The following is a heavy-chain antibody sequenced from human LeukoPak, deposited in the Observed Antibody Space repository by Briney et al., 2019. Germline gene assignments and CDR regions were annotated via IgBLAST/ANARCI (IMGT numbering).Heavy chain of an antibody. CDR2: IYHSGPT. D-gene: IGHD2-21*01. V-gene: IGHV4-38-2*02. Sequence: SETLSLTCSVSSFSISSGHYWGWIRQPPGKGLEWIGSIYHSGPTYYNPSLKSRVTISVDTSKNHFSLTLTSVTAADMAVYYCARDVDRFDYWGQGTLVTVSS. J-gene: IGHJ4*02. CDR3: ARDVDRFDY. CDR1: SFSISSGHY.